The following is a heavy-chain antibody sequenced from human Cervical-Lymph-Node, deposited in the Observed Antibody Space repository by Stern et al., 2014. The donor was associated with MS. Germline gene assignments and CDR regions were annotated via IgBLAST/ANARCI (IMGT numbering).Heavy chain of an antibody. CDR2: IKPGDSDT. V-gene: IGHV5-51*03. CDR1: GYSFTNYW. Sequence: EVQLEESGAEVKKPGESLKISCKASGYSFTNYWIGWVRQMPGRGLEWMGIIKPGDSDTRNSPSFQGQVTVSADKSIDTAYLQWSSLKASDTTIYYCARRTVISYWYFDLWGHGTLVTVSS. D-gene: IGHD2/OR15-2a*01. CDR3: ARRTVISYWYFDL. J-gene: IGHJ2*01.